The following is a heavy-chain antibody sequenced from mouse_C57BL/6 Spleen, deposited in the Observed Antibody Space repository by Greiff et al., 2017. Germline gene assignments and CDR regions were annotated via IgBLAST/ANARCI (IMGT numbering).Heavy chain of an antibody. CDR3: ARKEGDYAMDY. V-gene: IGHV1-19*01. J-gene: IGHJ4*01. CDR1: GYTFTDYY. Sequence: VQLQQSGPVLVKPGASVKMSCKASGYTFTDYYMNWVKQSPGKSLEWLGVINPYNGGTSYNQKFKGKATLTVDKSSSTAYMALNSLTSEDSAVYYCARKEGDYAMDYWGQGTTVTVSS. CDR2: INPYNGGT.